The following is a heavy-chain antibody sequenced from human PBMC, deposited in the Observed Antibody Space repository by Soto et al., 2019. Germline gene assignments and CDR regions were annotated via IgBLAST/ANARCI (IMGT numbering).Heavy chain of an antibody. CDR3: ERGIPGYCSGLVP. D-gene: IGHD6-19*01. V-gene: IGHV1-69*13. CDR2: IIPIFGTA. J-gene: IGHJ5*02. CDR1: GGTFSSCA. Sequence: GTSVKVSCKASGGTFSSCAMCWVRQYTGKRLEWMRGIIPIFGTANYAQKFQGRVTITADESTSTAYMELSSLRSEDTSVYYGERGIPGYCSGLVPWGQGTLVTGSS.